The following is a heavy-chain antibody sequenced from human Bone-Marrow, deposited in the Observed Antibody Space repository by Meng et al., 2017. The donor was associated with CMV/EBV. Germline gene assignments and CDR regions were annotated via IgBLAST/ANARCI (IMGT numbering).Heavy chain of an antibody. J-gene: IGHJ4*02. D-gene: IGHD3-22*01. V-gene: IGHV3-53*01. CDR1: GFTVSSNY. CDR2: IYSGGST. Sequence: GESLKISCAASGFTVSSNYMSWVSQAPGKGLEWVSVIYSGGSTYYADSVKGRFTISRDNSKNTLYLQMNSLRAEDTAVYYCARPDSSGRVVDYWGQGTLVTVSS. CDR3: ARPDSSGRVVDY.